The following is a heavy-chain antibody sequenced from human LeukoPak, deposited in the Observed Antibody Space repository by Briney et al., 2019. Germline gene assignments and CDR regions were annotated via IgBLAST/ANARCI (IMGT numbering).Heavy chain of an antibody. CDR2: IYYSGST. V-gene: IGHV4-39*07. Sequence: PSETLSLTCTVSGGSISSSSYYWGWIRQPPGKGLEWIGSIYYSGSTYYNPSLKSRVTISVDTSKNQFSLRLYSVTAADTAVYYCARFIVEVVAARSYWLDPWGQGTLVTVSS. CDR1: GGSISSSSYY. D-gene: IGHD2-15*01. CDR3: ARFIVEVVAARSYWLDP. J-gene: IGHJ5*02.